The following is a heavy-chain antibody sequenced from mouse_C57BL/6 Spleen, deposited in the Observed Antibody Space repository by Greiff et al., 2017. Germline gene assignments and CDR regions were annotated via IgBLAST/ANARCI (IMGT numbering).Heavy chain of an antibody. CDR2: ISYDGSN. CDR3: ARKGEYDYDESFDY. CDR1: GYSITSGYY. Sequence: EVKLMESGPGLVKPSQSLSLTCSVTGYSITSGYYWNWIRQFPGNKLEWMGYISYDGSNNYNPSLKNRISITRDTSKNQFFLKLNSVTTEDTATYYCARKGEYDYDESFDYWGQGTTLTVSS. V-gene: IGHV3-6*01. J-gene: IGHJ2*01. D-gene: IGHD2-4*01.